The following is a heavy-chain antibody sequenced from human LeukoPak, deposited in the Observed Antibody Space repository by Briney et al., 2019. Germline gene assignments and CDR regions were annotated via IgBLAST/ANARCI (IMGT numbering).Heavy chain of an antibody. J-gene: IGHJ6*02. CDR1: GFTFSSYS. D-gene: IGHD5-24*01. Sequence: GGSLRLSCAASGFTFSSYSMNWVRQAPGKGLEWVSYISSSSSTIYYADSVKGRFTISRDNAKNSLYPQMNSLRAEDTAVYYCAREPEMATTQLYYYYYYGMDVWGQGTTVTVSS. CDR3: AREPEMATTQLYYYYYYGMDV. CDR2: ISSSSSTI. V-gene: IGHV3-48*04.